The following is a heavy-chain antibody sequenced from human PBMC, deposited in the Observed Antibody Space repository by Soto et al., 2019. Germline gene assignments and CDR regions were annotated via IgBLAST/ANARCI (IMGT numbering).Heavy chain of an antibody. V-gene: IGHV1-18*01. D-gene: IGHD5-12*01. Sequence: ASLKVSCKASGYTFTSYGISWVRQAPGQGLEWMGWISAYNGNTNYAQKLQGRVTMTTDTSTSTAYMELRSLRSDDTAVYYCARLSAIVATLSHYGMDVWGQGTTVTVSS. J-gene: IGHJ6*02. CDR1: GYTFTSYG. CDR3: ARLSAIVATLSHYGMDV. CDR2: ISAYNGNT.